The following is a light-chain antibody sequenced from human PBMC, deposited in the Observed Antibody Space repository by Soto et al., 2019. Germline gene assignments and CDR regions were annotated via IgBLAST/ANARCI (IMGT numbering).Light chain of an antibody. CDR2: SYN. CDR1: SSDVGGNNY. V-gene: IGLV1-47*02. CDR3: ATWDDSLSGWV. J-gene: IGLJ3*02. Sequence: QSVLTQPPSASGSPGQSVTISCTGTSSDVGGNNYVSWYQHLPGTTPKLLVFSYNQRPSGVPDRFSGSKSGTSASLAISGLRSEDEADYYCATWDDSLSGWVFGGGTQLTVL.